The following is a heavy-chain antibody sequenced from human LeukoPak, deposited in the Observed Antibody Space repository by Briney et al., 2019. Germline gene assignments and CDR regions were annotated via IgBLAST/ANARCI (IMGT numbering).Heavy chain of an antibody. CDR1: GVSVSDGRYY. Sequence: KPSETLSFTCSVSGVSVSDGRYYWPCIRQHPGRGLECIGYKYNSGSAKYNPSMKSRLTISIDTSKNQSSLHLSSVTAADTATYYCATPYCSSISCLDVFNMWGQGTRVTVSS. CDR3: ATPYCSSISCLDVFNM. D-gene: IGHD2-2*01. V-gene: IGHV4-31*03. J-gene: IGHJ3*02. CDR2: KYNSGSA.